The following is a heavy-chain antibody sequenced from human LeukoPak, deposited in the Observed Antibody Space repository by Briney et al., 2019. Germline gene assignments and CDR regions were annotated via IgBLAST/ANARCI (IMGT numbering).Heavy chain of an antibody. V-gene: IGHV1-18*01. CDR1: GYTFTSYG. D-gene: IGHD3-22*01. J-gene: IGHJ3*01. CDR3: AREEGQYYDSSGHYLSILGPCL. CDR2: ISAYNGNT. Sequence: ASVKVSCKASGYTFTSYGISWVRQAPGQGLEWMGWISAYNGNTNYAQKLQGRVTMTTDTSTSTAYMELRSLRSDDTAVYYCAREEGQYYDSSGHYLSILGPCLWGQGTMVTVSS.